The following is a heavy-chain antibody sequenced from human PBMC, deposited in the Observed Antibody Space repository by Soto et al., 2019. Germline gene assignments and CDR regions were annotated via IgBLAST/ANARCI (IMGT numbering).Heavy chain of an antibody. Sequence: EVQLLESGGGLVQPGGSLSLSCAASGFTFSSYAMSWVRQAPGKGLEWVSAISGSGGSTYYADSVKGRFTISRDNSKNTLYLQMNSLRAEDTAVYYCARALDAIDLIGDDYWGQGTLVTVSS. J-gene: IGHJ4*02. CDR1: GFTFSSYA. CDR2: ISGSGGST. V-gene: IGHV3-23*01. CDR3: ARALDAIDLIGDDY. D-gene: IGHD2-8*01.